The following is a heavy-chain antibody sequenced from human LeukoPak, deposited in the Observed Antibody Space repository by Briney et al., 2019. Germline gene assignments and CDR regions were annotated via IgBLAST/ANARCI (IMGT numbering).Heavy chain of an antibody. CDR1: GGSIGTYY. Sequence: WETLSLTCTVSGGSIGTYYWSWIRQPPGKGLQGIGYIDYSVSTNYNPSLKSRVTMSVDTSKKHFSLKLISVTAADTAVYYCARVRRSSSRPDAFDIWAKGQWSPSLQ. D-gene: IGHD6-13*01. J-gene: IGHJ3*02. V-gene: IGHV4-59*01. CDR2: IDYSVST. CDR3: ARVRRSSSRPDAFDI.